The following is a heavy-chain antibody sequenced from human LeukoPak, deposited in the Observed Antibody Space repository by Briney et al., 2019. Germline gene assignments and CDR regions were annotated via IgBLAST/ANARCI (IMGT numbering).Heavy chain of an antibody. D-gene: IGHD3-22*01. J-gene: IGHJ4*02. Sequence: ASVKVSCKASGYTFTGYYMHWVRQAPGQGLEWMGWINSNSGGTNYAQKFQGRVTMTRDTSISTAYMELSRLRSDDTAVYYCARNFYFDSSGYYHYWGQGTLVTVSS. CDR1: GYTFTGYY. CDR3: ARNFYFDSSGYYHY. CDR2: INSNSGGT. V-gene: IGHV1-2*02.